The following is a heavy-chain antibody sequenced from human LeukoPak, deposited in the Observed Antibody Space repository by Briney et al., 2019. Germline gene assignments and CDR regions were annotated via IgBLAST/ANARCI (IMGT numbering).Heavy chain of an antibody. CDR3: ARGLSIGGWSESNWFDP. D-gene: IGHD6-19*01. V-gene: IGHV3-30*04. CDR2: ISYDGTDK. J-gene: IGHJ5*02. CDR1: GFTFSTYV. Sequence: PGGSLRLSCAASGFTFSTYVMYWVRQAPGKGLEWVAVISYDGTDKYYADSVKGRFTISRDNSKNTLYLQMNSLRAEDTAVYYCARGLSIGGWSESNWFDPWGQGTLVTVSS.